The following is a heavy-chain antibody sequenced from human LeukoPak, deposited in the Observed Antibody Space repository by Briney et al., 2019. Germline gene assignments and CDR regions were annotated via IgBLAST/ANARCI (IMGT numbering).Heavy chain of an antibody. CDR2: IHPSDSDI. D-gene: IGHD2-2*03. CDR3: ARSGNGYCISGSCEGWSDP. J-gene: IGHJ5*02. CDR1: GYRFTSYW. V-gene: IGHV5-51*01. Sequence: GESLKISCKASGYRFTSYWIGWVRQMPGKGLEWMGIIHPSDSDIRYSPSFQGQVTISVDKSITTAYLQWSSLKASDTAMYYCARSGNGYCISGSCEGWSDPWGQGTLVTVSS.